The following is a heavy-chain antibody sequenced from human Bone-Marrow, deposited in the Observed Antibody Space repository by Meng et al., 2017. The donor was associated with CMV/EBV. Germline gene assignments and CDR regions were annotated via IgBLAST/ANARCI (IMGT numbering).Heavy chain of an antibody. Sequence: GESLKISCAASGFTFSSYAMHWVRQAPGKGLEWVAVISDDGSNKYYADSVKGRFTISRDNSKNTLYLQMNSLRAEDTAVYYCARDQINSYYDILTGYSLDYWGQGTLVTVSS. V-gene: IGHV3-30-3*01. CDR2: ISDDGSNK. J-gene: IGHJ4*02. CDR1: GFTFSSYA. D-gene: IGHD3-9*01. CDR3: ARDQINSYYDILTGYSLDY.